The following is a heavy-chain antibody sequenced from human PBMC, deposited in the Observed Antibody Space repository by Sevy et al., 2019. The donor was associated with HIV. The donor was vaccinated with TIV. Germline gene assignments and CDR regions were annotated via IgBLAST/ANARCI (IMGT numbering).Heavy chain of an antibody. CDR1: DGSINSGDYY. D-gene: IGHD6-19*01. Sequence: SETLSLTCTVSDGSINSGDYYWNWIRQPPGKGLEWIGYIFYSGSTYYNPSLKSRVAISLDKSKNQFSVKLTSVKGADTAVYYCVGSIAVAGTFAFDNWGQGALVTVSS. V-gene: IGHV4-30-4*01. CDR3: VGSIAVAGTFAFDN. CDR2: IFYSGST. J-gene: IGHJ4*02.